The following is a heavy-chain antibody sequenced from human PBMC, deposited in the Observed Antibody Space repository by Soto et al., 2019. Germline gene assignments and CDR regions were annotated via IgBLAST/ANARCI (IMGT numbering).Heavy chain of an antibody. CDR1: GFTFSSYG. CDR3: ARSRCSGGSCYEGAFDI. J-gene: IGHJ3*02. V-gene: IGHV3-33*01. Sequence: QVQLVESGGGVVQPGRSPRLSCAASGFTFSSYGMHWVRQAPGKGLEWVAVIWYDGSNKYYADSVKGRFTISRDNSKNTLYLQMNSLRDEDTAVYYCARSRCSGGSCYEGAFDIWGQGTMFTVSS. D-gene: IGHD2-15*01. CDR2: IWYDGSNK.